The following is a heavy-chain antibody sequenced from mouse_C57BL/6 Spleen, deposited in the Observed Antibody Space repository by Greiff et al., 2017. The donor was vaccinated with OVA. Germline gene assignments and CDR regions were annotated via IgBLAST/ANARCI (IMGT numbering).Heavy chain of an antibody. Sequence: EVQVVESGGGLVKPGGSLKLSCAASGFTFSDYGMHWVRQAPEKGLEWVAYISSGSSTIYYADTVKGRFTISRDNAKNTLFLQMTSLRSEDTAMYYCARSYGSFFDYWGQGTTLTVSS. CDR3: ARSYGSFFDY. D-gene: IGHD1-1*01. CDR1: GFTFSDYG. V-gene: IGHV5-17*01. CDR2: ISSGSSTI. J-gene: IGHJ2*01.